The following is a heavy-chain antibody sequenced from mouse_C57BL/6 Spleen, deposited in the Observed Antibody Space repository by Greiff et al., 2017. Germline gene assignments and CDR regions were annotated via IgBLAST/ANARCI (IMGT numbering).Heavy chain of an antibody. CDR1: GFTFSDYY. CDR3: ARHPYGSSYNWFAY. D-gene: IGHD1-1*01. Sequence: DVKLVESGGGLVQPGGSLKLSCAASGFTFSDYYMYWVRQTPEKRLEWVAYISNGGGSTYYPDTVKGRFTISRDNAKNTLYLQMSRLKSEDTAMYYCARHPYGSSYNWFAYWGQGTLVTVSA. CDR2: ISNGGGST. V-gene: IGHV5-12*01. J-gene: IGHJ3*01.